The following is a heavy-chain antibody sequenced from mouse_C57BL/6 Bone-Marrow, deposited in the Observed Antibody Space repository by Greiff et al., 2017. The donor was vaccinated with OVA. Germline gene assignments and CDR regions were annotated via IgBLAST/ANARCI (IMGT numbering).Heavy chain of an antibody. Sequence: EVMLVESGGGLVKPGGSLKLSCAASGFTFSSYAMSWVRQTPEKRLEWVATISDGGSYTYYPDNVQGRFTISRDNAKNNLYLQMSHLKSEDTAMYYCAREPPWFAYWGQGTLVTVSA. CDR3: AREPPWFAY. V-gene: IGHV5-4*01. CDR1: GFTFSSYA. J-gene: IGHJ3*01. CDR2: ISDGGSYT.